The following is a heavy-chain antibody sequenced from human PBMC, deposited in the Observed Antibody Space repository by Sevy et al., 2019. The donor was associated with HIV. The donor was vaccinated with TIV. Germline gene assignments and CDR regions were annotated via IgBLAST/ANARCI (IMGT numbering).Heavy chain of an antibody. CDR1: GFTFNTHA. D-gene: IGHD3-22*01. J-gene: IGHJ3*01. CDR3: AKALNPALESMLEVNLRSLKGFDV. V-gene: IGHV3-23*01. CDR2: ISGPGYGT. Sequence: GGSLRLSCAASGFTFNTHAMNWVRQAPGKGLEWVSVISGPGYGTNYADSVKGRFTISRDNSKNTLYLQMNSLRDDDTAVYYCAKALNPALESMLEVNLRSLKGFDVWGHGTMDTVSS.